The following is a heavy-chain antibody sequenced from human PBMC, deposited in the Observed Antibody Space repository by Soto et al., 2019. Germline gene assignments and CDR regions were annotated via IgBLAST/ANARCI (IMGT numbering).Heavy chain of an antibody. J-gene: IGHJ4*02. CDR1: GGSISGSSYY. V-gene: IGHV4-39*01. CDR3: ARLLDCSGGSCYGTVDY. D-gene: IGHD2-15*01. CDR2: IYYSGST. Sequence: SETLSLTCTVSGGSISGSSYYWGWIRQPPGKGLEWIGSIYYSGSTYYNPSLKSRVTISVDTSKNQFSLKLSSVTAADTAVYYCARLLDCSGGSCYGTVDYWSQGTLVTVSS.